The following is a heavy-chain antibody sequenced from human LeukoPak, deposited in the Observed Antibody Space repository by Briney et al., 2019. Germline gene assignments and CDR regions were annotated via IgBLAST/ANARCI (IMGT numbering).Heavy chain of an antibody. CDR2: ISFDGNIK. J-gene: IGHJ4*02. Sequence: PGRSLRLSCAASGFTFRSYAMHWVRQAPGKGLEWVAFISFDGNIKYYADSVKGRFTISRDNSQNTVYLQMNSLRPEDTAVYYCARERDGYNCWGQGTLVTVSS. CDR1: GFTFRSYA. D-gene: IGHD5-24*01. V-gene: IGHV3-30-3*01. CDR3: ARERDGYNC.